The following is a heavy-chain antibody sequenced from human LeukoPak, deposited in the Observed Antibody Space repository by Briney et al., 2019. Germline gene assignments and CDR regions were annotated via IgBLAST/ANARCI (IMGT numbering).Heavy chain of an antibody. D-gene: IGHD1-1*01. CDR2: ISAYNGNT. J-gene: IGHJ4*02. CDR1: GYTFTSYD. V-gene: IGHV1-18*01. CDR3: ATQSTGTGHY. Sequence: ASVKVSRKASGYTFTSYDISWVRQAPGQGLEWMGWISAYNGNTNYAQKLQGRVTMTTDTSTSTAYMELRSLRSDDTAVYYCATQSTGTGHYWGQGTLVTVSS.